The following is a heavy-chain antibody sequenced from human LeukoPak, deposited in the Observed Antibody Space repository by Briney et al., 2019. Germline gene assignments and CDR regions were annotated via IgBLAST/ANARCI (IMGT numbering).Heavy chain of an antibody. Sequence: PGGSLRLSCAASGFTFSSYGMSWVRQAPGKGLEWVSAISGSGGRTYYADSVKGRFTISRDNSKNTLYLQMNSLRAEDTAVYYCAKLGWRVRWLRFLGERDNWFDPWGQGTLVTVSS. J-gene: IGHJ5*02. CDR3: AKLGWRVRWLRFLGERDNWFDP. CDR2: ISGSGGRT. CDR1: GFTFSSYG. D-gene: IGHD3-3*01. V-gene: IGHV3-23*01.